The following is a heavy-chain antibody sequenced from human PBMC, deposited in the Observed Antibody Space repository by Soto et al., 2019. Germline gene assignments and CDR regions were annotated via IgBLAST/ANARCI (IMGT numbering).Heavy chain of an antibody. V-gene: IGHV3-23*01. CDR2: ISGSGFKK. Sequence: SLRLSCAASGFIFENFGMSWVRQAPGKGLEWISSISGSGFKKYYADSVKGRFTIARDNSKSTVYLELNNLSAEDTAVYHCAKNQGVELVPLATVDWFDPWGQGSVVTVSS. CDR3: AKNQGVELVPLATVDWFDP. D-gene: IGHD1-26*01. CDR1: GFIFENFG. J-gene: IGHJ5*02.